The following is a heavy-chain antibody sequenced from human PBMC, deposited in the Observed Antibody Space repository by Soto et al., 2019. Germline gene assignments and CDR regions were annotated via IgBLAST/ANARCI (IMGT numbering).Heavy chain of an antibody. J-gene: IGHJ3*02. Sequence: GGSLRLSCAASGFTFSNYAMHWVRQAPGKGLVWVAHIHNDGSRTSYADSVKGRFTISRDNAKNTLYLQMNSLRAEDTAMYYCARDFGEVGSTAAFDIWGQGTMVTVSS. CDR2: IHNDGSRT. CDR1: GFTFSNYA. D-gene: IGHD1-26*01. CDR3: ARDFGEVGSTAAFDI. V-gene: IGHV3-74*01.